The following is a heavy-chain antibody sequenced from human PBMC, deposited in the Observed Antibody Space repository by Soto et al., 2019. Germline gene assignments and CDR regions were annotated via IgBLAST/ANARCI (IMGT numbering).Heavy chain of an antibody. Sequence: ASVKVSCKASGYTFTGYYMHWVRQAPGQGLEWMGWINPNSGGTNYAQKFQGWVTMTRDTSISTAYMELSRLRSDDTAVYYCARGHACSGGSCYSEYYFDYWGQGTLVTVSS. CDR1: GYTFTGYY. CDR2: INPNSGGT. V-gene: IGHV1-2*04. D-gene: IGHD2-15*01. J-gene: IGHJ4*02. CDR3: ARGHACSGGSCYSEYYFDY.